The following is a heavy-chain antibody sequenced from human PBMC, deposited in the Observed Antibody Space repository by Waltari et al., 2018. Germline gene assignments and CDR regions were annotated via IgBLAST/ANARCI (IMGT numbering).Heavy chain of an antibody. J-gene: IGHJ4*02. CDR3: AKRVAVPGSTYYFDY. Sequence: EVQLLESGGGLVQPGGSLRLSCAASGFTFSGYAISWVRPAPGKGLEWVSVISGSGGTTYYADSVKGRFTISRDNSKNTLYLQMNSLRAEDTAIYYCAKRVAVPGSTYYFDYWGQGTLVTVSS. CDR1: GFTFSGYA. CDR2: ISGSGGTT. V-gene: IGHV3-23*01. D-gene: IGHD2-2*01.